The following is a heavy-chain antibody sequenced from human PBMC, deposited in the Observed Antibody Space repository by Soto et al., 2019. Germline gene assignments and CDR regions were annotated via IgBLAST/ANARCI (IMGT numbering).Heavy chain of an antibody. CDR2: IRNKANGGTT. Sequence: GSLILSCTGSGFMLGDYGLTWFRQAPGKGLEWLGFIRNKANGGTTESAASVKGRFTISRDDSKSIAYLQMNSVKTEDTAVYSCSRDHHTGMVQDVSCQWNTGTFS. J-gene: IGHJ6*02. V-gene: IGHV3-49*03. D-gene: IGHD5-18*01. CDR1: GFMLGDYG. CDR3: SRDHHTGMVQDV.